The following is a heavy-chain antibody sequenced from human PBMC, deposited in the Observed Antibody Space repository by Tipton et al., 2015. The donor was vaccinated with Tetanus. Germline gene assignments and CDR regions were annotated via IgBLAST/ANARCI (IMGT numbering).Heavy chain of an antibody. CDR1: GGSISRSGYF. CDR3: ARDQGGGRVVRLNWFDP. Sequence: TLSLTCTVSGGSISRSGYFWNWIRQRPGKGPEWIGYIYYSGSTYYNPSLKSRVSMSVDTSKNQFSLSLSSVTAADTAVYYCARDQGGGRVVRLNWFDPWGPGTLVTVSS. D-gene: IGHD6-6*01. V-gene: IGHV4-31*03. J-gene: IGHJ5*02. CDR2: IYYSGST.